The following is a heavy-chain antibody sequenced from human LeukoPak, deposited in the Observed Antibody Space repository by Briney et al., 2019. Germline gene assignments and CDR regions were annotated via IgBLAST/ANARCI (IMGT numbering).Heavy chain of an antibody. V-gene: IGHV4-34*01. D-gene: IGHD2-15*01. Sequence: PSETLSLTCAVYGGSFSGYYWSWIRQPPGKGLEWIGEINHSGSTNYNPSLKSRVTISVGTSKNQFSLKLSSVTAADTAVYYCARVYHYCSGGSCYSGWFDPWGQGTLVTVSS. J-gene: IGHJ5*02. CDR2: INHSGST. CDR1: GGSFSGYY. CDR3: ARVYHYCSGGSCYSGWFDP.